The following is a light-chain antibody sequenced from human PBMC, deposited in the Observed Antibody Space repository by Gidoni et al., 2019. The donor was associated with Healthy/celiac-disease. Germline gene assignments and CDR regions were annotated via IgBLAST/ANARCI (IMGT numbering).Light chain of an antibody. CDR1: QSVSSSY. V-gene: IGKV3-20*01. Sequence: EIVLTQSPGTLSLSPGERATLSCRASQSVSSSYLAWSQQNPGQAPRLLIYGASSRATGIPDRFSGIWSWTDFTLTISRLEPEAFAVYYCHQYGSSPRTFGQGTKVEIK. J-gene: IGKJ1*01. CDR3: HQYGSSPRT. CDR2: GAS.